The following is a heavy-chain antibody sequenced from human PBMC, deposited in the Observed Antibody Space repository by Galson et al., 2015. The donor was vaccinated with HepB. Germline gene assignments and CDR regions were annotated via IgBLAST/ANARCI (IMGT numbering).Heavy chain of an antibody. CDR1: GFTFSSYD. Sequence: SLRLSCAASGFTFSSYDMTWVRQALGKGLEWVSTLSGSGGSTYYTDSVKGRFTISRDNSKNTLYLQMSSLRAEDTAVYYCANTHSSGYHIFDCWGQGTLVTVSS. CDR3: ANTHSSGYHIFDC. V-gene: IGHV3-23*01. CDR2: LSGSGGST. J-gene: IGHJ4*02. D-gene: IGHD3-22*01.